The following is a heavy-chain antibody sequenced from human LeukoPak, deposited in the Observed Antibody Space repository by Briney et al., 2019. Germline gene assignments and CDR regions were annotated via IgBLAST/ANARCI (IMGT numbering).Heavy chain of an antibody. CDR2: ISNYFGVT. CDR3: ARDSDYSGNGNGDWFDP. Sequence: ASVKVSCKASGFRFSSFGVSWVRQAPGQGLEWMGWISNYFGVTHYAEKFEDRVTMTVDTSTTTVYMELRSLKYDDTAIYYRARDSDYSGNGNGDWFDPWGQGTVVIVSS. J-gene: IGHJ5*02. V-gene: IGHV1-18*04. CDR1: GFRFSSFG. D-gene: IGHD4-11*01.